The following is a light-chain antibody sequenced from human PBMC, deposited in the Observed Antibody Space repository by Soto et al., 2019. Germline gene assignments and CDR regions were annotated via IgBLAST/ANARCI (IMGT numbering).Light chain of an antibody. Sequence: DIQMTQSPSSLSASVGDRVTITCRASQGIGNYLAWYQQKPGKVPKLLIYAASTLQSGVPSRFSGSGSGTDFTLTICSLQPEDVATYYCQKYNSALETFGQGTRLEI. CDR1: QGIGNY. CDR3: QKYNSALET. J-gene: IGKJ5*01. V-gene: IGKV1-27*01. CDR2: AAS.